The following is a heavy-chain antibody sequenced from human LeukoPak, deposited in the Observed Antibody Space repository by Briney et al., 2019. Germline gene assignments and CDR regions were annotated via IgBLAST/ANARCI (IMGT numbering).Heavy chain of an antibody. V-gene: IGHV1-2*02. CDR1: GYTFTGYY. CDR2: INPNSGGT. J-gene: IGHJ5*02. CDR3: ASSSSSWSEPKMNWFDP. Sequence: GASVKVSCKASGYTFTGYYMHWVRQAPGQGLEWMGWINPNSGGTNYAQKFQGRVTMTRDTSISTAYMELSSLRSEDTAVYYCASSSSSWSEPKMNWFDPWGQGTLVTVSS. D-gene: IGHD6-13*01.